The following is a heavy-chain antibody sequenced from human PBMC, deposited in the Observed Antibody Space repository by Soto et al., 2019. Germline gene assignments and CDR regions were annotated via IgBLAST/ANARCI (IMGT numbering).Heavy chain of an antibody. CDR2: IYYSGSA. V-gene: IGHV4-39*07. CDR1: GGSISSDSYY. CDR3: ARSVFP. Sequence: SETLSLTCTVSGGSISSDSYYWGWIRQSPEKGLEWIASIYYSGSANYNPSLKSRVTISLDTSKNQFSLRLSSVTAADTAVYYCARSVFPWGQGTLVTVSS. J-gene: IGHJ5*02.